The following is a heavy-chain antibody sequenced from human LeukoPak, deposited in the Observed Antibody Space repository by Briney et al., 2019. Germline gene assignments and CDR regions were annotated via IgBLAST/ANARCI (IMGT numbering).Heavy chain of an antibody. Sequence: ASVKVSCKASGYTFTSYGISWVRQAPGQRLEWMGWINAGNGNTKYSQKFQGRVTITRDTSASTAYMELSSLRSEDTAVYYCARSDYGDYRYDYWGQGTLVTVSS. J-gene: IGHJ4*02. CDR1: GYTFTSYG. CDR2: INAGNGNT. V-gene: IGHV1-3*01. CDR3: ARSDYGDYRYDY. D-gene: IGHD4-17*01.